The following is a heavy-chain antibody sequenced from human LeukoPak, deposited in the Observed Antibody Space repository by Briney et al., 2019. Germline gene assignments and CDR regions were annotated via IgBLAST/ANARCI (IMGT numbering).Heavy chain of an antibody. CDR2: IIPIFGTA. CDR1: GGTFSSYA. D-gene: IGHD1-26*01. V-gene: IGHV1-69*13. CDR3: ARVSTGGTVLEWESYYEDY. Sequence: SVKVSCKASGGTFSSYAISWVRQAPGQGLEWMGGIIPIFGTANYAQKFQGRVTITADESTSTAYMELSSLRSEDTAVYYCARVSTGGTVLEWESYYEDYWGQGTLVTVSS. J-gene: IGHJ4*02.